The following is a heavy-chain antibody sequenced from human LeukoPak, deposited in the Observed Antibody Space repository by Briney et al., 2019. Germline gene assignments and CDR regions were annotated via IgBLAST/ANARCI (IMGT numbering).Heavy chain of an antibody. CDR3: ARGGRDGYKLDP. J-gene: IGHJ5*02. Sequence: SETLSLTCTVSGYSISSGYYWSWIRQPAGKGLEWIGRIYTSGSTNFNPSLKSRVTMSVDTSKNQFSLKLSSVTAADTAVYYCARGGRDGYKLDPWGQGTLVTVSS. CDR2: IYTSGST. D-gene: IGHD5-24*01. V-gene: IGHV4-4*07. CDR1: GYSISSGYY.